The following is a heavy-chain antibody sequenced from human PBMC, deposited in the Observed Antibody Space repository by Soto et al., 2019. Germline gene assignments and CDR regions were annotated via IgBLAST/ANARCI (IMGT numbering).Heavy chain of an antibody. CDR3: GRAGVANWVDP. Sequence: QVQLVESGGGVVQPGRSLRLSCEGSGYMFSKYGMNWVRQAPGKGLEWVAIIWYDGSNDFYADSVKGRFTISKDNSKNTVYLQMDSLRVDGTAIYYWGRAGVANWVDPWGQGTLVTVSS. D-gene: IGHD3-10*01. CDR1: GYMFSKYG. J-gene: IGHJ5*02. V-gene: IGHV3-33*01. CDR2: IWYDGSND.